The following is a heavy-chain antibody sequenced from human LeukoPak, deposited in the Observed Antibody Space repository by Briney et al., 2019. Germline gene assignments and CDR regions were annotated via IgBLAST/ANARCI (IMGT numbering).Heavy chain of an antibody. CDR1: GFTLSIYS. CDR3: ARIYCGTIWSDGRQFVDV. Sequence: GGSLRLSCAPSGFTLSIYSMNWVRQAPGKGPEWVSSISSSSSYIYYADSVKGRFTISRDIDKNSLYLQMNSLRAEDTAVYYCARIYCGTIWSDGRQFVDVWGKGTTVTVSS. CDR2: ISSSSSYI. J-gene: IGHJ6*04. V-gene: IGHV3-21*01. D-gene: IGHD2-21*01.